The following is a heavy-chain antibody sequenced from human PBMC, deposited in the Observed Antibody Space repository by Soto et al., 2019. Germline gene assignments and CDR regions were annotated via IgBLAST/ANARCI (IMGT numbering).Heavy chain of an antibody. CDR2: ISYDGSNK. CDR3: ARDPPVVVVAATLFGDAFDL. D-gene: IGHD2-15*01. V-gene: IGHV3-30*01. J-gene: IGHJ3*01. CDR1: GFTFSSYA. Sequence: QVQLVESGGGVVQPGRSLRLSCAASGFTFSSYAMHWVRQAPGKGLEWVAVISYDGSNKYYADSVKGRFTISRDNSKNTLYLQMISLRAEDTAVYYCARDPPVVVVAATLFGDAFDLWGQGTMVTVSS.